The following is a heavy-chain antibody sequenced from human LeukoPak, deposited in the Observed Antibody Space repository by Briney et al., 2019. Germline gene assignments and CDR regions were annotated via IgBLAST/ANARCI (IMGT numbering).Heavy chain of an antibody. CDR1: LGSLSRSSYY. J-gene: IGHJ4*02. CDR3: ARLYYDSSGYYQICYFDY. V-gene: IGHV4-39*01. Sequence: SGALSLTRIVSLGSLSRSSYYWGWIRQPPRKGLAWVGSIYYSESTYYNPSLKSRVTLSVDTSKNQSSLHLRYVNGADTDVYYCARLYYDSSGYYQICYFDYWGQGTLVTVSS. D-gene: IGHD3-22*01. CDR2: IYYSEST.